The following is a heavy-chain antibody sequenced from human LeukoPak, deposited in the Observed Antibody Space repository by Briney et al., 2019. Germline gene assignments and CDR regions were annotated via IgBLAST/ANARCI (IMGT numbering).Heavy chain of an antibody. CDR2: IWYDGSEK. D-gene: IGHD6-6*01. CDR3: ARDSSRKFDF. V-gene: IGHV3-33*01. J-gene: IGHJ4*02. Sequence: GGSLRLSCAGSGFTFRNYAIHWVRQAPGKGLEWVAVIWYDGSEKNYAESVKGRLTLSRDNSENTVYLQLDSLRAEDTAVYYCARDSSRKFDFWGKGTLVTVSS. CDR1: GFTFRNYA.